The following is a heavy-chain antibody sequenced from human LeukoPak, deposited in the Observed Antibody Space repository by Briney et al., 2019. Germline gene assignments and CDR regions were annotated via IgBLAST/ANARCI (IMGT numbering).Heavy chain of an antibody. Sequence: ASVKVSCKASGYTFTSYGISRVRQAPGQGLEWMGWISAYNGNTNYAQKLQGRVTMTTDTSTSTAYMELRSLRSDDTAVYYCARSTFDWLYLVPDYWGQGTLVTVSS. CDR3: ARSTFDWLYLVPDY. J-gene: IGHJ4*02. V-gene: IGHV1-18*01. D-gene: IGHD3-9*01. CDR2: ISAYNGNT. CDR1: GYTFTSYG.